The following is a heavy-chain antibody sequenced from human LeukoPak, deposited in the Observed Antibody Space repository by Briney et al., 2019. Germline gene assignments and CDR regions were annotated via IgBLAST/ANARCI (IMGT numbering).Heavy chain of an antibody. V-gene: IGHV3-48*04. D-gene: IGHD3-9*01. CDR2: ISSSSSTI. CDR1: GFTFSSYS. CDR3: ARGGILTGYSYYFDY. Sequence: GGSLRLSCAASGFTFSSYSMNWVRQAPGKGLEWVSYISSSSSTIYYADSVKGRFTISRDNAKNSLYLQMNSLRAEDTAVYYCARGGILTGYSYYFDYWGQGTLVTVSS. J-gene: IGHJ4*02.